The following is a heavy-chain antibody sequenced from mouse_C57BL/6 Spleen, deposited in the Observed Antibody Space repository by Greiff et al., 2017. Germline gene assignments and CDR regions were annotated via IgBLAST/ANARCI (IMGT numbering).Heavy chain of an antibody. D-gene: IGHD2-10*02. V-gene: IGHV1-64*01. J-gene: IGHJ2*01. CDR2: IHPNSGST. Sequence: QVQLQQPGAELVKPGASVKLSCKASGYTFTSYWMHWVKPRPGQGLVWIGLIHPNSGSTNNNEKCKSKATLTVDNSSSTAYMQRSSLTSEDSAGYYSAREEDVWSNIYYVDYWGQGTTLTVSS. CDR3: AREEDVWSNIYYVDY. CDR1: GYTFTSYW.